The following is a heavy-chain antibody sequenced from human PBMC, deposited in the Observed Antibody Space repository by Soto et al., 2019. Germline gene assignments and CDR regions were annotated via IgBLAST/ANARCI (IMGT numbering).Heavy chain of an antibody. V-gene: IGHV3-53*04. D-gene: IGHD4-4*01. CDR3: ARGYSTHYYYYYMDV. J-gene: IGHJ6*03. CDR1: GFNVSSNY. Sequence: SGGSLRLSCAASGFNVSSNYMSWVRQAPGKGLEWVSVIYSGGSTYYADSVKGRFTISRHNSKNTLYLQMNSLRAEYTAVYYCARGYSTHYYYYYMDVWGKGTTVTVS. CDR2: IYSGGST.